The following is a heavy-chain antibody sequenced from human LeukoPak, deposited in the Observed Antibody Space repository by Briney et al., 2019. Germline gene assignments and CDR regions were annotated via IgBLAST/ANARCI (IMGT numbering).Heavy chain of an antibody. CDR2: INGDGSSI. D-gene: IGHD3-10*01. CDR3: ARGRGPYGWFDP. Sequence: GGSLRLSCAASGNYWMHWVRQAPGKGLVWVARINGDGSSINYADSVKGRFTISRDNAKNTLYLQMNSLRVEDTAVYYCARGRGPYGWFDPWGQGTLVTVSS. J-gene: IGHJ5*02. CDR1: GNYW. V-gene: IGHV3-74*01.